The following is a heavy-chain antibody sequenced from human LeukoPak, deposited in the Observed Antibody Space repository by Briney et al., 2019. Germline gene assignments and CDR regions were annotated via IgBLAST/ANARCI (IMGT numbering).Heavy chain of an antibody. J-gene: IGHJ5*02. D-gene: IGHD2-8*01. CDR1: GFTVSSNY. CDR3: ARDMHCTNGVCDNWFDP. Sequence: GGSLGLSCAASGFTVSSNYMSWVRQAPGKGLEWVSVIYSGGSTYYADSVKGRFTVSRDNSKNTLYLQMNSLRAEDTAVYYCARDMHCTNGVCDNWFDPWGQGTLVTVSS. V-gene: IGHV3-66*01. CDR2: IYSGGST.